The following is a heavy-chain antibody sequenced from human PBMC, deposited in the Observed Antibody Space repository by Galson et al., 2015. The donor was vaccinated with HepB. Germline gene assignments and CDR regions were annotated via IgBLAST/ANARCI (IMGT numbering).Heavy chain of an antibody. V-gene: IGHV4-30-4*07. CDR1: GVSISGGAYS. Sequence: TLSLTCAVSGVSISGGAYSWSWIRQPPGKALEWIGNIYYNPSLKSRFSVSLDKSKNQLSLNVNSVTAADTARYYCARSARDHRRPTPPAWGWGVYRPRSAYDNDWDTSKWFDRWGQGTLVIVSS. CDR2: I. J-gene: IGHJ5*02. D-gene: IGHD5-12*01. CDR3: ARSARDHRRPTPPAWGWGVYRPRSAYDNDWDTSKWFDR.